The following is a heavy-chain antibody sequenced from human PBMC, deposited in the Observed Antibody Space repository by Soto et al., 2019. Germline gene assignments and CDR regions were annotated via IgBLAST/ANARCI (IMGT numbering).Heavy chain of an antibody. CDR1: GGSISSYY. D-gene: IGHD6-13*01. V-gene: IGHV4-59*01. CDR3: ARARGIAAAGTNYYYYGMDV. Sequence: SETLSLTCTVSGGSISSYYWSWFRQPPGKGLEWIGYIYYSGSTNYNPSLKSRVTISVDTSKNQFSLKLSSVTAADTAVYYCARARGIAAAGTNYYYYGMDVWGQGTTVT. CDR2: IYYSGST. J-gene: IGHJ6*02.